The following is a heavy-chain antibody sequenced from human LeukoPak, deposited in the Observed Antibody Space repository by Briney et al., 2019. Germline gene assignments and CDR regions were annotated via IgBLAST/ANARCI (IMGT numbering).Heavy chain of an antibody. CDR1: GGSISSYY. CDR2: IYYSGST. Sequence: PSETLFLTCTVSGGSISSYYWSWLRQPPGKGLEWIGYIYYSGSTNYNPSLKSRVTISVDTSKNQFSLKLSSVTAADTAVYYCARIVGLGWYFDLWGRGTLVTVSS. J-gene: IGHJ2*01. D-gene: IGHD1-26*01. V-gene: IGHV4-59*01. CDR3: ARIVGLGWYFDL.